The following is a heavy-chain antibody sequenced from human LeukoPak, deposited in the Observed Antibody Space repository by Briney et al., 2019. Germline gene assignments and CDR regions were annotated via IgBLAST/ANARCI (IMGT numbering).Heavy chain of an antibody. J-gene: IGHJ4*02. CDR1: GYTLTELS. CDR2: FDPEDGET. Sequence: ASVKVSRKVSGYTLTELSMHWVRQAPGKGLEWMGGFDPEDGETIYAQKFQGRVTMTEDTSTDTAYMELSSLRSEDTAVYYCATGIAAQGPFDYWGQGTLVTVSS. V-gene: IGHV1-24*01. D-gene: IGHD6-13*01. CDR3: ATGIAAQGPFDY.